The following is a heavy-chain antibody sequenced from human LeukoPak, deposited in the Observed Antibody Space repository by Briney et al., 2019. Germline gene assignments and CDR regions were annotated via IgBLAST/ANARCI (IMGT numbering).Heavy chain of an antibody. Sequence: PGGSLRLSCAASGFTFSSYAMTWVRQAPGKGLEWVSGISGSGAGTYYADSVKGRFTISRDNSKNTLYLQMNSLRAEDTAVYYCAKIDRKTPGLSGAFDIWGQGTMVTVSS. D-gene: IGHD3-22*01. CDR2: ISGSGAGT. CDR3: AKIDRKTPGLSGAFDI. J-gene: IGHJ3*02. CDR1: GFTFSSYA. V-gene: IGHV3-23*01.